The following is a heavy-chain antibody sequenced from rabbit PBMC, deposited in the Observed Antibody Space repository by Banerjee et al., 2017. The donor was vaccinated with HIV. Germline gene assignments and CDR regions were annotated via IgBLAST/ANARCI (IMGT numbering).Heavy chain of an antibody. V-gene: IGHV1S40*01. J-gene: IGHJ4*01. CDR2: IYAGSSGST. CDR1: GFSFSSSYW. CDR3: ARDLAGVIGWNFNL. Sequence: QSLEESGGDLVKPGASLTLTCTASGFSFSSSYWICWVRQAPGKGLEWIACIYAGSSGSTVYATWAKGRFTISRTSSTTVALQMTSLTAADTATYFCARDLAGVIGWNFNLWGPGTLVTVS. D-gene: IGHD4-1*01.